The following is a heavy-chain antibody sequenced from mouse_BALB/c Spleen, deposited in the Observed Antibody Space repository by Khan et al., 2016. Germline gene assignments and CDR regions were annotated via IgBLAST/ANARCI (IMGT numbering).Heavy chain of an antibody. D-gene: IGHD1-1*01. CDR2: ISNGGDNT. CDR3: ARHLRNYGRPWYFDD. Sequence: EVELVESGGGLVQPGGSLKLSCATSGSTFSDYYMYWVRQTPGKRLEWVGYISNGGDNTYYTDTVKGRVTISRDNAKNILYLQMSRLKSEDTAMYYCARHLRNYGRPWYFDDWGAGTTVTVSS. V-gene: IGHV5-12*02. J-gene: IGHJ1*01. CDR1: GSTFSDYY.